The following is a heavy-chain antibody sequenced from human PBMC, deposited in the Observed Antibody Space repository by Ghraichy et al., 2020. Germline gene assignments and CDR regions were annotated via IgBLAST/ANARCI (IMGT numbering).Heavy chain of an antibody. Sequence: SETLSLTCTVSGGSISSSSYYWGWIRQPPGKGLEWIGSIYYSGSTYYNPSLKSRVTISVDTSKNQFSLKLSSVTAADTAVYYCARTYYDFWSGYQLGRNFDYWGQGTLVTVSS. D-gene: IGHD3-3*01. CDR2: IYYSGST. V-gene: IGHV4-39*01. J-gene: IGHJ4*02. CDR3: ARTYYDFWSGYQLGRNFDY. CDR1: GGSISSSSYY.